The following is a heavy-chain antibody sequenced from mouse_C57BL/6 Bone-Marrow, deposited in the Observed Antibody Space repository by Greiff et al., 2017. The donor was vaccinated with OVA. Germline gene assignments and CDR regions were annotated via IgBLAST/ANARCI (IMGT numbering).Heavy chain of an antibody. Sequence: EVQRVESGGGLVQPGESLKLSCESNEYEFPSHDMSWVRKTPEKRLELVAAINSDGGSTYYPDTMERRFIISRDNTKKTLYLQMSSLRSEDTALYYCARHPSATALVGRYAMDYWGQGTSVTVSS. CDR3: ARHPSATALVGRYAMDY. CDR1: EYEFPSHD. V-gene: IGHV5-2*01. D-gene: IGHD1-1*02. J-gene: IGHJ4*01. CDR2: INSDGGST.